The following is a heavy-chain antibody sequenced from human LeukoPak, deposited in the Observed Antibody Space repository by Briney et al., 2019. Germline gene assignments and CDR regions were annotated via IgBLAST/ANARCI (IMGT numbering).Heavy chain of an antibody. Sequence: PSETLSLTCAVYGGSFSGYYWSWIRQPPGKGLEWIGEINHSGSTNYNPSLKSRVTISVDTSKNQFSLKLSSVTAADTAVYYCARRDPYCSSTSCYGFDYWGQGTLVTVSS. CDR3: ARRDPYCSSTSCYGFDY. D-gene: IGHD2-2*01. CDR2: INHSGST. V-gene: IGHV4-34*01. J-gene: IGHJ4*02. CDR1: GGSFSGYY.